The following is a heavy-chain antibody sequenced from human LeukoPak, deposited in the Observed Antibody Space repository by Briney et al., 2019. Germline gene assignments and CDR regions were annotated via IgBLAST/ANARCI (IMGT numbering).Heavy chain of an antibody. V-gene: IGHV1-69*06. D-gene: IGHD5-24*01. CDR1: GGTFSSYA. J-gene: IGHJ5*02. CDR2: IIPIFGTA. CDR3: ARVGRRWLQLGWFDP. Sequence: GSSVKVSCKASGGTFSSYAISWVRQAPGQGLEWMGGIIPIFGTANYAQKFQGRVTITADKSTSTAYMELSSLRSEDTAVYYCARVGRRWLQLGWFDPWGQGTLVTVSS.